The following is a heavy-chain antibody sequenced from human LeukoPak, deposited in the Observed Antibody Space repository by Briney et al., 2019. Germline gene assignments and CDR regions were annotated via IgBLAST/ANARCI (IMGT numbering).Heavy chain of an antibody. D-gene: IGHD3-9*01. CDR3: ARGSVLTGYSH. CDR1: GYTFSDYY. CDR2: INPNSGGT. V-gene: IGHV1-2*02. Sequence: ASVKVSCKASGYTFSDYYIHWVRQAPGQGLEWMAWINPNSGGTNYAQKFQGGVTMTRDTSITTAYMELSRLTSDDTAVYYCARGSVLTGYSHWGQGTLVTVTS. J-gene: IGHJ4*02.